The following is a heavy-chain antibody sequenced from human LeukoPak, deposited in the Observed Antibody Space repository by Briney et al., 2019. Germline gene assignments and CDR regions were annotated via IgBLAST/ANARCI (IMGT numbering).Heavy chain of an antibody. CDR2: INHSGST. CDR3: ARAPNWGGYYYYGMDV. D-gene: IGHD7-27*01. J-gene: IGHJ6*02. CDR1: GGSFSGYY. V-gene: IGHV4-34*01. Sequence: SETLSLTCAVYGGSFSGYYWSWIRQPPGKGLEWIGEINHSGSTNYNPSLKSRVTISVDTSKNQFSLKLSSVTAADTAVYYCARAPNWGGYYYYGMDVWSQGTTVTVSS.